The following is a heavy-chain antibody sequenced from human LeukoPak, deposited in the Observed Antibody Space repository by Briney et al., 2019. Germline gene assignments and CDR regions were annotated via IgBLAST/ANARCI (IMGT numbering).Heavy chain of an antibody. Sequence: SETLSLTCTASGGSISSYYWSWLRQPPGKGLEWVGYIYYSGRTNYNPSLKSRVTISVDTSKNQFSLKPSSVTAADTAVYYCAKGFREFDTSTSYSSFDTWGQGTMVTVSS. CDR3: AKGFREFDTSTSYSSFDT. CDR2: IYYSGRT. D-gene: IGHD5-18*01. CDR1: GGSISSYY. J-gene: IGHJ3*02. V-gene: IGHV4-59*01.